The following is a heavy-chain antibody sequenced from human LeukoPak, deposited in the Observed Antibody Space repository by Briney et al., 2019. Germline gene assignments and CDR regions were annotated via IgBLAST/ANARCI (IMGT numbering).Heavy chain of an antibody. Sequence: ASVKVSCKASGYTFNSYGISWVRQAPGQGLEWMGWISGYNGNTNYAQKFQGRVTMTTDTSTSTVYMELSSLRSEDTAVYYCASATYYYDSSGYQGVYFQHWGQGTLVTVSS. V-gene: IGHV1-18*01. CDR3: ASATYYYDSSGYQGVYFQH. D-gene: IGHD3-22*01. CDR1: GYTFNSYG. J-gene: IGHJ1*01. CDR2: ISGYNGNT.